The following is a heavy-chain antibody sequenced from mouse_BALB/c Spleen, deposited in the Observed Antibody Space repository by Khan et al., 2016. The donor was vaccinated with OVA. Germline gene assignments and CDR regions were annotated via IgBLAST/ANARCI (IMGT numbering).Heavy chain of an antibody. J-gene: IGHJ3*01. CDR1: GYSFTVYY. CDR2: VNPNNGYT. D-gene: IGHD1-1*01. CDR3: RRGYGFFPY. Sequence: VQLKESGPDLAKPGASVKISCKASGYSFTVYYMTWVKQSHGQSLEWIGCVNPNNGYTNYNQNFKGKATLTVDKSSNTAYMELRSLTSEDSAVCSCRRGYGFFPYWGQGTLVTVSA. V-gene: IGHV1-34*02.